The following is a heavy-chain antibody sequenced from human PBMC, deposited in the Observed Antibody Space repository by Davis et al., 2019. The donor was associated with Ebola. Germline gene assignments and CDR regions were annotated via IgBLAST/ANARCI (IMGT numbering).Heavy chain of an antibody. CDR1: GFTVRSTY. J-gene: IGHJ6*02. CDR3: ARDGYMDQSQYFFFYYYYYGMDV. V-gene: IGHV3-66*01. Sequence: GESLKISCAASGFTVRSTYMSWVRQAPGKGLEWVSVIYSGGTTRYADYADSVKGRFTISRDYSKNTLYLQMNSLRAEDTAVYYCARDGYMDQSQYFFFYYYYYGMDVWGQGTTVTVSS. CDR2: IYSGGTTRYA. D-gene: IGHD2-2*02.